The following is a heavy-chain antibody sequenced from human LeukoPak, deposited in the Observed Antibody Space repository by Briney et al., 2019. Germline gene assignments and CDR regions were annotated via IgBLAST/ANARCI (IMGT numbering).Heavy chain of an antibody. CDR3: ASTGYSSGASRVIDY. V-gene: IGHV1-2*06. CDR2: INPNSGGT. J-gene: IGHJ4*02. CDR1: GYTFTGYY. Sequence: GASVKVSCKASGYTFTGYYMHWVRQAPGQGLEWMGRINPNSGGTNYAQKFQGRVTMTRDTSISTAYMELSRLRSDDTAGYYCASTGYSSGASRVIDYWGQGTLVTVSS. D-gene: IGHD6-25*01.